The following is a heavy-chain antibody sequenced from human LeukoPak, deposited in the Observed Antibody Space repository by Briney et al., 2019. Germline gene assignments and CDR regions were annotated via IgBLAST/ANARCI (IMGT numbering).Heavy chain of an antibody. Sequence: GGSLRLSCAASGFTFSSFAMSWARQAPGKGLEWVSAISGSGGSTYYADSVKGRFTISRDNSKNTLYLQMNSLRAEDTAVYYCAKGSYSSGWYVRYYGMDVWGQGTTVTVSS. D-gene: IGHD6-19*01. CDR3: AKGSYSSGWYVRYYGMDV. V-gene: IGHV3-23*01. CDR1: GFTFSSFA. CDR2: ISGSGGST. J-gene: IGHJ6*02.